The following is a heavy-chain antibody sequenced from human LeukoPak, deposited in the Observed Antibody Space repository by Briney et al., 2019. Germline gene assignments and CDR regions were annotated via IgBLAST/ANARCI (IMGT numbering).Heavy chain of an antibody. Sequence: GGSLRLSCAASGFTFSSYGMHWVRQAPGKGLDWVSSISGIGSSTYYADSVKGRFTISRDNSQNTLYLEINSLRAEDTAVYYCAKEAVLGGVIANFDFWGQGTLVTVSS. J-gene: IGHJ4*02. CDR3: AKEAVLGGVIANFDF. CDR1: GFTFSSYG. CDR2: ISGIGSST. V-gene: IGHV3-23*01. D-gene: IGHD3-16*02.